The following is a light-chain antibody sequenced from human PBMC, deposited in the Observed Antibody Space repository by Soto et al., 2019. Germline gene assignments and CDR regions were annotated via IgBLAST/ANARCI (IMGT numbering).Light chain of an antibody. CDR2: EGS. CDR3: CSYAGSGTYV. J-gene: IGLJ1*01. CDR1: SSDVGNYNL. Sequence: QSALTQPASVSGSPGQSITISCTGTSSDVGNYNLVSWYQQHPVKAPKLIIYEGSKRPSGVSNRFSGSKSGNTASLTISGLQTEDEADYYCCSYAGSGTYVFGTGTKLTVL. V-gene: IGLV2-23*01.